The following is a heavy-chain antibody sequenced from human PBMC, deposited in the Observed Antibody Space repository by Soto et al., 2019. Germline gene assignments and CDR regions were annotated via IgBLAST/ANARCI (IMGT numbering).Heavy chain of an antibody. V-gene: IGHV4-30-4*02. CDR2: IYYSGNT. D-gene: IGHD3-16*01. J-gene: IGHJ6*02. Sequence: SETLSLTCSVTVGSVSSGYYYWSWIRQPPGKGLEWIGNIYYSGNTYYNPSLKSRLIISIDTSKNQFSLKLNSVTAADTAVYFCARVPSPFDFYYAMDVWGQGTTVTVSS. CDR3: ARVPSPFDFYYAMDV. CDR1: VGSVSSGYYY.